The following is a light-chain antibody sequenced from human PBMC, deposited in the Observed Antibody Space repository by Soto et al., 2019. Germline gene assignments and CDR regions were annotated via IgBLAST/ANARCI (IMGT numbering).Light chain of an antibody. CDR3: QQYNNWPPYT. Sequence: EIVMTQSPATLSVSPGERATLSCRASQSVSSDLVWYQQKPGQAPRLLIYGASTRATGIPARFSGSGSGTEFTLTISSLQSEDFAVYYCQQYNNWPPYTFGQGTKV. CDR1: QSVSSD. CDR2: GAS. J-gene: IGKJ1*01. V-gene: IGKV3-15*01.